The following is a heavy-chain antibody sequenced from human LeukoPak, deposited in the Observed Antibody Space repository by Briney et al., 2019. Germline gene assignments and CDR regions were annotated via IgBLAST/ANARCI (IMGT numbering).Heavy chain of an antibody. D-gene: IGHD3-10*02. Sequence: GASVKVSCKASGYTFTIYYIHWVRQAPGQGLEWMGIINPNGGITTYAAKFQGRITMTSGTSTSTLYMEVSSLRSEDTAVYYCARRSNLKGSTRFCSASWGRGPLVPVSS. CDR2: INPNGGIT. CDR1: GYTFTIYY. V-gene: IGHV1-46*01. CDR3: ARRSNLKGSTRFCSAS. J-gene: IGHJ5*02.